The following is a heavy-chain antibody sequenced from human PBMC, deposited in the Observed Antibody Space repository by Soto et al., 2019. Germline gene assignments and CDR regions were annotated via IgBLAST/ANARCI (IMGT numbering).Heavy chain of an antibody. CDR2: MNPNSGNT. J-gene: IGHJ6*03. CDR1: GYTFTSYD. Sequence: ASVKVSCKASGYTFTSYDINWVRQATGQGLEWMGWMNPNSGNTGYAQKFQGRVTMTRNTSISTAYMELSSLRSEDTAVYYCARGTPPTPFGVARNLGLDYYYMDVWGKGTTVTVSS. V-gene: IGHV1-8*01. CDR3: ARGTPPTPFGVARNLGLDYYYMDV. D-gene: IGHD3-3*01.